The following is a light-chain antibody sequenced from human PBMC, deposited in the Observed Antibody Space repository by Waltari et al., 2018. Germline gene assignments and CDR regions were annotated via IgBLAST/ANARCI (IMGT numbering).Light chain of an antibody. V-gene: IGKV1-NL1*01. J-gene: IGKJ2*01. CDR1: QGISNS. CDR3: QQYYIIPYT. CDR2: AAS. Sequence: DIQMTQSPSSLSASVGDRVTITCRASQGISNSLVWYQHKPGKAPEVLLFAASRLESGVPSRFSGSGSGTDYTLTITSLQPEDFATYFCQQYYIIPYTFGQG.